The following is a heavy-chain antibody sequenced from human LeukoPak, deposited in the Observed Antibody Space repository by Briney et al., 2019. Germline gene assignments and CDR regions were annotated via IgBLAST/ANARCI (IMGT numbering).Heavy chain of an antibody. D-gene: IGHD7-27*01. V-gene: IGHV5-51*01. CDR1: GYSFTSYW. Sequence: GESLKTSCNGSGYSFTSYWIGRVRQMPGKGLEWMGIIYPGDSDTIYSPSFQGQVTISADKSISTAYLQWSSLKASDTAMYYCARRPNWGEFDYWGQGTLVTVSS. CDR3: ARRPNWGEFDY. J-gene: IGHJ4*02. CDR2: IYPGDSDT.